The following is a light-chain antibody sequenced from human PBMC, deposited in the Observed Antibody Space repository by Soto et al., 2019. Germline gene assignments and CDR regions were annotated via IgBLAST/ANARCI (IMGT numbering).Light chain of an antibody. CDR1: QSVSSY. V-gene: IGKV3-11*01. Sequence: EIVLTQSPATLSLSPGERATLSCRASQSVSSYLAWYQQKPGQAPRLLIYDVSNRATGIPARFSGSGSGTDFTLTISSLEPGDFAVYYCHQRSNRPLHTFGGGTKVEIK. CDR3: HQRSNRPLHT. CDR2: DVS. J-gene: IGKJ4*01.